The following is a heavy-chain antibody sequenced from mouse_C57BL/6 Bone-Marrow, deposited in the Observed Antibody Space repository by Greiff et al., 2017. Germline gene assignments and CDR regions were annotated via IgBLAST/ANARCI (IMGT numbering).Heavy chain of an antibody. CDR3: ARLPYDSYYWYFDV. CDR2: ISSGGSYT. V-gene: IGHV5-6*01. CDR1: GFTFSSYG. D-gene: IGHD2-3*01. Sequence: EVQLVESGGDLVKPGGSLKLSCAASGFTFSSYGMSWVRQTPDKRLAWVATISSGGSYTYYPDSVKGRFSISRDNAKNTLYLQMSSLKSEDTALYYCARLPYDSYYWYFDVWGTGTTVTVSS. J-gene: IGHJ1*03.